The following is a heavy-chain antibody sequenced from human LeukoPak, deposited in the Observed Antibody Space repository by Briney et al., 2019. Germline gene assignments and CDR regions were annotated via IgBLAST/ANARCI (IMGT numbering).Heavy chain of an antibody. V-gene: IGHV3-7*01. D-gene: IGHD2-15*01. CDR1: GSAFSNYW. CDR2: IKQDGSET. CDR3: GSTNSFSY. Sequence: GGSLRLSCAASGSAFSNYWMNWARQAPGKGLEWVANIKQDGSETNYVDSVKGRFTISRGNAKNSLYLQMNSLRAEDTALYCCGSTNSFSYWGRGTLVTVSS. J-gene: IGHJ4*02.